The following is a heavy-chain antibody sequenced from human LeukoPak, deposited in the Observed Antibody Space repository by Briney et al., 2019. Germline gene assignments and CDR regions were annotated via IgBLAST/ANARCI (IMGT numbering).Heavy chain of an antibody. CDR1: GFTFSSYA. D-gene: IGHD5-12*01. V-gene: IGHV3-23*01. J-gene: IGHJ6*02. Sequence: GGSLRLSCAASGFTFSSYAVSWGPQARGKGLEGVSAISGSGRSTYYADSVKGRFTISRDNSKNTLYLQMHRLRDDDTAVYYCAKVVVAHYYHYYYGMDVWRQGPTVTVSS. CDR3: AKVVVAHYYHYYYGMDV. CDR2: ISGSGRST.